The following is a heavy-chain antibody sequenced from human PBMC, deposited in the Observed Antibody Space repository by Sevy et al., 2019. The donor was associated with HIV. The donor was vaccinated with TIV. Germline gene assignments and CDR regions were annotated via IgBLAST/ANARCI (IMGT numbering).Heavy chain of an antibody. Sequence: GGSLRLSCEASGFTFDAYAMHWVRQAPGKGLEWVSGISSNSGSIGYADSVKGRFTISRDNAKNSLYLQINSLRDEDTALYYCAKEIRSSGWYFFDYWGQGTLVTVSS. CDR1: GFTFDAYA. CDR3: AKEIRSSGWYFFDY. V-gene: IGHV3-9*01. CDR2: ISSNSGSI. D-gene: IGHD6-13*01. J-gene: IGHJ4*02.